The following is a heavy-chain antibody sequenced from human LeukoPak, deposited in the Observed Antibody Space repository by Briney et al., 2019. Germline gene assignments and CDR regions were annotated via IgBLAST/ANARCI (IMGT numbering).Heavy chain of an antibody. CDR2: IRYDGSNK. J-gene: IGHJ4*02. CDR3: VSETWDD. Sequence: PGGSLRLSCAASGFTFSSYGMHWVRQAPGKGLEWVAFIRYDGSNKYYADSVKGRFTISRDNSKNTVYLQMNSLRAEDTAVYYCVSETWDDWGQGTLVTVSS. V-gene: IGHV3-30*02. CDR1: GFTFSSYG.